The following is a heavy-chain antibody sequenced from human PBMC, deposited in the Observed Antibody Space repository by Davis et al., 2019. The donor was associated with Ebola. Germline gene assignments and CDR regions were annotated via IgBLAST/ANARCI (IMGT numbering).Heavy chain of an antibody. J-gene: IGHJ5*02. CDR1: GGSISSYY. Sequence: MPSETLSLTCTVSGGSISSYYWSWIRQPPGKGLEWIGYIYYSGSTNYNPSLKSRVTISVDTSKNQFSLKLSSVTAADTAVYYCARRRYNWNVGRWFDPWGQGTLVTVSS. CDR2: IYYSGST. D-gene: IGHD1-20*01. CDR3: ARRRYNWNVGRWFDP. V-gene: IGHV4-59*01.